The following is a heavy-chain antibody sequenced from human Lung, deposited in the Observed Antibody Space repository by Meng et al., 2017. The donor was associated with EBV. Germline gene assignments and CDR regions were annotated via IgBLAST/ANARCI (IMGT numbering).Heavy chain of an antibody. CDR1: GSSISSINW. Sequence: GQLQESGPGLVKPSVTRSLTCAVFGSSISSINWWTWVRQPPGKGLEWIGEIYHSGSTNYNPSLKSRVTISVDKSKNQFSLKLSSVTAADTAVYYCARVAAAGNEWFDPWGQGTLVTVSS. CDR2: IYHSGST. D-gene: IGHD6-13*01. CDR3: ARVAAAGNEWFDP. V-gene: IGHV4-4*02. J-gene: IGHJ5*02.